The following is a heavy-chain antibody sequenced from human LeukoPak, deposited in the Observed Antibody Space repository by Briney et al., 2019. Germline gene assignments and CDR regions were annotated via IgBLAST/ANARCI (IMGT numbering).Heavy chain of an antibody. CDR3: ARLHCSGGSCYAFDP. D-gene: IGHD2-15*01. J-gene: IGHJ5*02. CDR1: GYSFTNYW. CDR2: MFPGDSET. V-gene: IGHV5-51*01. Sequence: GESLKISCKASGYSFTNYWIGWVRQMPGKGLEWMGIMFPGDSETKYSPSFQGQVTVSADKSIYTAYLQWSSLKASDTAMYYCARLHCSGGSCYAFDPWGQGTLVTVSS.